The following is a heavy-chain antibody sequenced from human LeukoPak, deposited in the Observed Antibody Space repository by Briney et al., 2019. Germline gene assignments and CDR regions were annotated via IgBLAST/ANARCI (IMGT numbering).Heavy chain of an antibody. CDR3: ARTAGANYYHYYMDV. J-gene: IGHJ6*03. V-gene: IGHV5-51*01. D-gene: IGHD6-19*01. Sequence: GASLQISCKGSGSNFITYWIAWVRQLPGKGLEWMGFIYPGDSDTRYSPSFQGQVTISADKSISTAYLQWSSLKASDTAMYYCARTAGANYYHYYMDVWGKGTTVTVSS. CDR1: GSNFITYW. CDR2: IYPGDSDT.